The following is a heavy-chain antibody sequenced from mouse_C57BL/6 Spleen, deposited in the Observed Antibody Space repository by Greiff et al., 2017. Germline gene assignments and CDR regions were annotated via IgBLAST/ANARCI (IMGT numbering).Heavy chain of an antibody. Sequence: QVQLKQPGAELVRPGSSVKLSCKASGYTFTSYWMHWVKQRPIQGLEWIGNIDPSDSETHYNQKFKDKATLTVDKSSSTAYMQLSSLTSEDSAVYYGARGGTVVGDYWGQGTTLTVSS. CDR2: IDPSDSET. CDR1: GYTFTSYW. D-gene: IGHD1-1*01. V-gene: IGHV1-52*01. J-gene: IGHJ2*01. CDR3: ARGGTVVGDY.